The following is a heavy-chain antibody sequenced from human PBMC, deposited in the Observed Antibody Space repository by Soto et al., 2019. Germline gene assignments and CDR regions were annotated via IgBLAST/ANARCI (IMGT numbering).Heavy chain of an antibody. Sequence: PSETLSLTCTVSGGSISSGGYYWSWIRQHPGKGLEWIGYIYYSGSTHYNPSLKSRVTISVDTSKNQFSLKLRSVTAEDTALYYCARDVSPGSSGYYLDAFDIWGQGTMVTVPS. D-gene: IGHD6-25*01. CDR1: GGSISSGGYY. V-gene: IGHV4-31*03. J-gene: IGHJ3*02. CDR2: IYYSGST. CDR3: ARDVSPGSSGYYLDAFDI.